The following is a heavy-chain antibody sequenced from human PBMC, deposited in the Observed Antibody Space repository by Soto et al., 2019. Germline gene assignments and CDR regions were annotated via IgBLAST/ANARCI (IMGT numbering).Heavy chain of an antibody. CDR3: VRAKVAAGFDY. CDR1: GFTFTNYL. V-gene: IGHV3-74*01. CDR2: INSDGSTT. J-gene: IGHJ4*02. D-gene: IGHD6-13*01. Sequence: GGSLTLSCAACGFTFTNYLMHWVRQVPGKGPVWVSRINSDGSTTTYADSVKGPFTLSRDNAKNTLYLQMDSLRAEDTAVYYCVRAKVAAGFDYLGQGTLVTVSS.